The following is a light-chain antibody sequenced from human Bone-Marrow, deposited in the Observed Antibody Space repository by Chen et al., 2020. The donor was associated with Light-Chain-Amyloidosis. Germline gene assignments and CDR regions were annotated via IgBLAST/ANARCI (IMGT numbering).Light chain of an antibody. CDR1: DLPTKY. Sequence: SYELTPPPSVSVSPGQTARITCSGDDLPTKYAYWYRQKPGQAPVLVIHRDTERPSGIAVRFSGSSSGTTATLTISGVQAEDEADYHCQSADSSGTYEVIFGGGTKLTVL. V-gene: IGLV3-25*03. J-gene: IGLJ2*01. CDR2: RDT. CDR3: QSADSSGTYEVI.